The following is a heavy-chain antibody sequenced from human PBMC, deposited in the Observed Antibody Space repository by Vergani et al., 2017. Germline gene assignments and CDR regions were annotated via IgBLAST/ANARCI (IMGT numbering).Heavy chain of an antibody. V-gene: IGHV3-21*01. CDR2: ISSSSSYI. CDR1: GFTFSSYS. J-gene: IGHJ4*02. D-gene: IGHD1-26*01. Sequence: EVQLVESGGGLVKPGGSLRLSCAASGFTFSSYSMNWVRQAPGKGLEWVSSISSSSSYIYYADSVKGRFTISRDNAKNSLYLQMNSLRAEDTAVYYCATEGDSGSYYEYWGQGTLVTVSS. CDR3: ATEGDSGSYYEY.